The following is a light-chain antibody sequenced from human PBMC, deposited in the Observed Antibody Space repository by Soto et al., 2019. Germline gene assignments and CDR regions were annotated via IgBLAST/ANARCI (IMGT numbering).Light chain of an antibody. CDR1: QDIGIY. Sequence: DIQMTQSPSSLSASVGDRVTITCRASQDIGIYLSWYQQKSGGVPRLLIYTASTLQSGVPSRFSGSRSGTDFTLTISSLQPEDAATYYCQKNVSAPRTFGQGTKVEIK. V-gene: IGKV1-27*01. CDR2: TAS. CDR3: QKNVSAPRT. J-gene: IGKJ1*01.